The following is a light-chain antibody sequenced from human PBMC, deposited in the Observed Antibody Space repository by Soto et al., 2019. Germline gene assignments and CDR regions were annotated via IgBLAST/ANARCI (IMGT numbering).Light chain of an antibody. CDR3: QHYNRYAEA. CDR1: QTISSW. V-gene: IGKV1-5*03. J-gene: IGKJ1*01. CDR2: KAS. Sequence: DIQMTQSPSTLYGSVGDRVTITCRASQTISSWLAWYQQKPGKAPKLLIYKASTLKSGVPSRFSGSGSGTEFSLTISCLQTDDFASYYCQHYNRYAEAFGQGTKVE.